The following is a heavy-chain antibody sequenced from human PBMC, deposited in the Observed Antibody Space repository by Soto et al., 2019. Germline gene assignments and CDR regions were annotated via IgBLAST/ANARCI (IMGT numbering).Heavy chain of an antibody. CDR3: ARWNYDTTGYYKGALDY. CDR1: GFTFNTYS. V-gene: IGHV3-48*01. J-gene: IGHJ4*02. D-gene: IGHD3-22*01. Sequence: PGGSLRLSCAASGFTFNTYSMNWVRQAPGRGLEWASYISTSSSTIYYADSVKGRFTISRDNAKNSLYLQMNSLRAEDTAVYYSARWNYDTTGYYKGALDYWGQGTLVTVSS. CDR2: ISTSSSTI.